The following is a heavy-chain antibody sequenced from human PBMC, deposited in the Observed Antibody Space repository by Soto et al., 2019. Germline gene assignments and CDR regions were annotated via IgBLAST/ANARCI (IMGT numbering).Heavy chain of an antibody. Sequence: GSLRLSFAASGLTFGTVWMSWVRQAPGKGLEWVATINPDGSTTDHVDSVKGRVTVSRDNAKNSLYLQMNSLRVEDTAVYSCARDRAYSSLDGWGQGT. J-gene: IGHJ4*02. CDR2: INPDGSTT. CDR1: GLTFGTVW. V-gene: IGHV3-7*03. D-gene: IGHD4-4*01. CDR3: ARDRAYSSLDG.